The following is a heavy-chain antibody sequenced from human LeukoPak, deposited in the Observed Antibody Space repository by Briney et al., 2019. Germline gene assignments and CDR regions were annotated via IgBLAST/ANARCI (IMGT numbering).Heavy chain of an antibody. V-gene: IGHV3-48*03. D-gene: IGHD7-27*01. CDR2: ISSTSYSI. CDR3: ASSLGPRDY. Sequence: GGSLRLSCAASVFSFSSYESKWVRQAPGKGLEWISYISSTSYSIYYADSVKGRFTISRDNAKNALYLQMDSLRVEDTALYYCASSLGPRDYWGQGILVTVSS. J-gene: IGHJ4*02. CDR1: VFSFSSYE.